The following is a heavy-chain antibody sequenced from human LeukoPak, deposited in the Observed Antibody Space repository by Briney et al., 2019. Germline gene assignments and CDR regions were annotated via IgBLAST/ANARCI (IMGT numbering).Heavy chain of an antibody. CDR1: GYTFTNYW. V-gene: IGHV5-51*01. CDR3: ARLIDYGGTKYYFDY. D-gene: IGHD4-23*01. J-gene: IGHJ4*02. Sequence: PGESLKISCKGSGYTFTNYWIGWVRQMPGKGLELMGLIYPGDSDTRFSPSFQGQVTISADKSINNAYLQWSSLKASDTAMYYCARLIDYGGTKYYFDYWGQGTLVTVSS. CDR2: IYPGDSDT.